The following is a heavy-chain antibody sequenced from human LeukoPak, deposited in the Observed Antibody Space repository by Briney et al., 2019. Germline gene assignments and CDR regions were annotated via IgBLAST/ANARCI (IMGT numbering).Heavy chain of an antibody. V-gene: IGHV4-4*07. CDR1: GGSISTYY. Sequence: SETLSLTCTVSGGSISTYYWGWIRQPAGKGLEWIGRIHTSGNTDYNPSLESRVTMSVDTSRNQFSLKLSSVTAADTAVYYCAREGSMTARPFVSIDYWGQGTLVTVSS. J-gene: IGHJ4*02. D-gene: IGHD6-6*01. CDR3: AREGSMTARPFVSIDY. CDR2: IHTSGNT.